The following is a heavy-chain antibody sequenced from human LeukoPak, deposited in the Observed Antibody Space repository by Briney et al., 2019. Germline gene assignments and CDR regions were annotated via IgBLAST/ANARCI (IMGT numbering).Heavy chain of an antibody. J-gene: IGHJ6*03. D-gene: IGHD1-7*01. CDR1: GFTFSSYA. CDR3: ARDPGTTFYYYYMDV. Sequence: GGSLRLSCAASGFTFSSYAMHWVRQAPGKGLEYVSAISSNGGSTYYANSVKGRFTISRDNSKNTLYLQMGSLRAEDMAVYYCARDPGTTFYYYYMDVWGKGTTVTASS. CDR2: ISSNGGST. V-gene: IGHV3-64*01.